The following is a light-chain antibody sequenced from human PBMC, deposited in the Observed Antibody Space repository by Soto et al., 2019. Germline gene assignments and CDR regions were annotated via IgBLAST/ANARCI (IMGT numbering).Light chain of an antibody. CDR2: SIN. Sequence: QSVLTQAPSASGTPGQRVTISCSGGSSNIGSYSVNWYQQVPGTAPKLLIYSINQRPSGVPDRFSASKSGTSASLAISGLQSEDDAHYYCAAWDDTLNGVLFGGGTKVTVL. CDR1: SSNIGSYS. V-gene: IGLV1-44*01. J-gene: IGLJ2*01. CDR3: AAWDDTLNGVL.